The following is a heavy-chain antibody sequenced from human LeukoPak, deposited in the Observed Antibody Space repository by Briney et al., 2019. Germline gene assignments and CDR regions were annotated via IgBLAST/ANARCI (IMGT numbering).Heavy chain of an antibody. CDR1: GYTFTGYY. V-gene: IGHV1-2*02. CDR2: INPNSGGT. D-gene: IGHD5-12*01. J-gene: IGHJ4*02. CDR3: ARNAGRGYDPYYYIDY. Sequence: GASVMLSSKASGYTFTGYYMHWVRQAPGQGLEWMGWINPNSGGTNYSQKFQGRVTMTRDTSLSTASTELSRLTSDDTAVYYCARNAGRGYDPYYYIDYWGQGTLVTVSS.